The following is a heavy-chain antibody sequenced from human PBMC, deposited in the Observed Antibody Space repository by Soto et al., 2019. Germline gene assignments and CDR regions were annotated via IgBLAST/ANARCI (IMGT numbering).Heavy chain of an antibody. J-gene: IGHJ5*02. CDR2: ISPGNRNI. V-gene: IGHV1-3*01. Sequence: ASVKVSCKASGYTFTSYSLHWVRQAPGQRLEWMGWISPGNRNIKYSQKFQGRITITRDTSASTAYMELSSLRSEDTAVYYCARDSGSPWGPGTLVTVSS. CDR1: GYTFTSYS. CDR3: ARDSGSP. D-gene: IGHD3-10*01.